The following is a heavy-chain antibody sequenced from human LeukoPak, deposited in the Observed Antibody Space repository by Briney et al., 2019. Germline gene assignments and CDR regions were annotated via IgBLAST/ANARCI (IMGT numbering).Heavy chain of an antibody. CDR1: GYTFTSYD. V-gene: IGHV1-8*01. Sequence: ASVTVSCKASGYTFTSYDIDWVRQATGQGLEWVGWMNPNSGNTGYAQKFQGRVTMTRNTSISTAYMELSSLRSEDTAVYYCARGPRFGGSRKNWFDPWGQGTLVTVSS. CDR3: ARGPRFGGSRKNWFDP. J-gene: IGHJ5*02. CDR2: MNPNSGNT. D-gene: IGHD3-10*01.